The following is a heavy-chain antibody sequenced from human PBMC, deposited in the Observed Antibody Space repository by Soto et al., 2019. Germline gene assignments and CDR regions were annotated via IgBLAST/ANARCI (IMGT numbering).Heavy chain of an antibody. CDR2: ISYEGSIK. Sequence: VGSLRLSCEASGFTFSSYAMHWVRQAPGKGLGGVAVISYEGSIKHYAASVKGRITISRDNSKKPLYRQRNSLRADGPAVYYCARAPLIRWQKPVTLAARHELYSGYFDFWGQGTLVTVSS. J-gene: IGHJ4*02. V-gene: IGHV3-30-3*01. D-gene: IGHD4-4*01. CDR3: ARAPLIRWQKPVTLAARHELYSGYFDF. CDR1: GFTFSSYA.